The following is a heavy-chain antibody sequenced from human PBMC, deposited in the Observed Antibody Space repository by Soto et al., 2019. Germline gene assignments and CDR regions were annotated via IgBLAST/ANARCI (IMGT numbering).Heavy chain of an antibody. CDR3: ARDIVVVAARAYNWFDP. CDR1: GYTFTSYD. CDR2: MNPNSGNT. J-gene: IGHJ5*02. V-gene: IGHV1-8*01. Sequence: ASVKVSCKASGYTFTSYDINWLRQATGQGLEWMGWMNPNSGNTGYAQKFQGRVTMTRNTSISTAYMELSSLRSEDTAVYYCARDIVVVAARAYNWFDPWGQGTLVTVSS. D-gene: IGHD2-15*01.